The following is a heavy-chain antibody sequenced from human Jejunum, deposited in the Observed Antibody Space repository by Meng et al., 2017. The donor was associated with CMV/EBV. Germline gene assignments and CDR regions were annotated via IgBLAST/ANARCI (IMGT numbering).Heavy chain of an antibody. CDR1: GFAFSSHA. D-gene: IGHD3-16*01. V-gene: IGHV3-30*04. CDR3: AKDGGGFNSSPFDY. CDR2: TSYDGNTQ. J-gene: IGHJ4*02. Sequence: GFAFSSHAMHWVRQAPGKGLEWVAVTSYDGNTQYYTDSVKDRFTISRDNSDNMVYLQMNSLRPDDTAVYYCAKDGGGFNSSPFDYWGQGTRVTVSS.